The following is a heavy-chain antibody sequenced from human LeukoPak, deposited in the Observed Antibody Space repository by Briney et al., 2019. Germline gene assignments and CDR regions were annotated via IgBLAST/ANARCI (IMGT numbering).Heavy chain of an antibody. CDR3: ARQDIVVVPAAKDTNWFDP. J-gene: IGHJ5*02. D-gene: IGHD2-2*01. Sequence: SETLSLTCAVYGGSFSGYYWSWIRQPPGKGLEWIGSIYYSGSTYYNPSLKSRVTISVDTSKNQFSLKLSSVTAADTAVYYCARQDIVVVPAAKDTNWFDPWGQGTLVTVSS. CDR2: IYYSGST. V-gene: IGHV4-34*01. CDR1: GGSFSGYY.